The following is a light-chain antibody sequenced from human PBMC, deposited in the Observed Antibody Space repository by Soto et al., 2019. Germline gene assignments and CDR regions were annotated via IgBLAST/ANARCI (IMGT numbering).Light chain of an antibody. Sequence: LTQPASVSGSPGQSITISCTGTSSDVGSHNLVSWYQQHPGKAPKLMIYEGSKRPSGVSNRFSGSKSGNTASLTISGLQAEDEADYYCCSYAGSKVFGGGTKVTVL. CDR3: CSYAGSKV. CDR2: EGS. CDR1: SSDVGSHNL. J-gene: IGLJ2*01. V-gene: IGLV2-23*01.